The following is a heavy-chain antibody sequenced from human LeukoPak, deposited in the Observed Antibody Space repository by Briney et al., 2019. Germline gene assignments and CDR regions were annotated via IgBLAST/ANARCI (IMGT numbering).Heavy chain of an antibody. Sequence: ASVKVSCKASGYTFTAYYMHWVRQAPEQGLEWMGWINPNSGGTNYAQKFQGRVTMTTDTSTSTARMELRSLRYDDTAVYYCARDGRFAAYEPDYWGQGTLVTVSS. CDR2: INPNSGGT. CDR1: GYTFTAYY. D-gene: IGHD1-26*01. J-gene: IGHJ4*02. V-gene: IGHV1-2*02. CDR3: ARDGRFAAYEPDY.